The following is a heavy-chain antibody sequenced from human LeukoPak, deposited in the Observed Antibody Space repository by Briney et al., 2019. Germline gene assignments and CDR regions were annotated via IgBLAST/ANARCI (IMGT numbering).Heavy chain of an antibody. CDR2: IYHSGST. V-gene: IGHV4-39*07. D-gene: IGHD2-21*01. CDR1: GGSTSSSSYY. CDR3: ARCPPVVVGAFDI. J-gene: IGHJ3*02. Sequence: SETLSLTCTVSGGSTSSSSYYWGWIRLPPGKDLEWIGEIYHSGSTNYNPSLKSRVTISVDKSKNQFSLKLSSVTAADTAVYYCARCPPVVVGAFDIWGQGTMVTVSS.